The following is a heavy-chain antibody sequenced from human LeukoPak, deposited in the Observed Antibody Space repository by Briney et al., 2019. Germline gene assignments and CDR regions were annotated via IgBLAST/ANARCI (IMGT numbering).Heavy chain of an antibody. CDR2: ISYEGSDN. V-gene: IGHV3-30*18. Sequence: GGSLRLSCVVSGFTFSSYGMHWVRQAPGKGLEWVAVISYEGSDNYYADSVKGRFTISRDNSMHTLYLQMNSLRAEDTAVYHCAKGSGGSYYGYFDYWGQGTLVTVSS. D-gene: IGHD1-26*01. CDR1: GFTFSSYG. J-gene: IGHJ4*02. CDR3: AKGSGGSYYGYFDY.